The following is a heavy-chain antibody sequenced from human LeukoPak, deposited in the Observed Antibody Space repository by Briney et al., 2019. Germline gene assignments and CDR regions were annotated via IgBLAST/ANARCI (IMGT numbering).Heavy chain of an antibody. J-gene: IGHJ4*02. D-gene: IGHD2-15*01. V-gene: IGHV3-48*01. CDR2: ISRSSTTI. CDR1: GFTFSHFN. CDR3: ARDFLEDTQ. Sequence: PGGSLRLSCAASGFTFSHFNMNWVRQAPGKGLEWVAYISRSSTTIYYADSVKGRFTVSRDNAKSSLYLQMNSLRAEDTAVYYSARDFLEDTQWGQGTLVTVSS.